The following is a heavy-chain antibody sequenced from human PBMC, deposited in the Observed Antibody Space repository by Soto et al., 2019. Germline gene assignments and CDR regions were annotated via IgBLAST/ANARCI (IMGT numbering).Heavy chain of an antibody. J-gene: IGHJ4*02. CDR2: IYYSGST. V-gene: IGHV4-31*03. CDR3: ARVSRGLITFGGVIAPTFDY. Sequence: QVQLQESGPGLVKPSQTLSLTCTVSGGSISSGGYYWSWIRQHPGKGLEWIGYIYYSGSTYYNPSLKSRVTISVDTSKNQFSLKLSSVTAADTAVYYCARVSRGLITFGGVIAPTFDYWGQGTLVTVSS. D-gene: IGHD3-16*02. CDR1: GGSISSGGYY.